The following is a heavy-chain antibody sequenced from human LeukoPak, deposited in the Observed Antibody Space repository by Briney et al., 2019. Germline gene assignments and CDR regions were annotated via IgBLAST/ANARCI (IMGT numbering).Heavy chain of an antibody. CDR2: ISGSGGST. V-gene: IGHV3-23*01. J-gene: IGHJ5*02. CDR1: GFTFSSYA. CDR3: ATTLTIFGASTGWFDP. Sequence: GSLRLSCAASGFTFSSYAMSWVRQAPGKGLEWVSAISGSGGSTYYADSVKGRFTISGDNSKNTLYLQMNSLRAEDTAVYYCATTLTIFGASTGWFDPWGQGTLVTVSS. D-gene: IGHD3-3*01.